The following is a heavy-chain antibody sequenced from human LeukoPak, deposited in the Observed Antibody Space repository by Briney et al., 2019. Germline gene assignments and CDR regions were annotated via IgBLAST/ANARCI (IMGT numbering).Heavy chain of an antibody. CDR2: ISVSGGTT. Sequence: GGSLRLSCAASGFTFTNYAMNWVPQAPGKGLEWVSTISVSGGTTYYADSVKGRFTISRDNSKNTLYLQMNSLRAEDTAVYYCAKAPVLLDFDYWRQGALVTVSS. D-gene: IGHD2-15*01. J-gene: IGHJ4*02. CDR1: GFTFTNYA. CDR3: AKAPVLLDFDY. V-gene: IGHV3-23*01.